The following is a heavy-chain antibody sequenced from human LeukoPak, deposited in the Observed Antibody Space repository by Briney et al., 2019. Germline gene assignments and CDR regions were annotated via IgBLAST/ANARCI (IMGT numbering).Heavy chain of an antibody. CDR3: ARGQYYFGSGSS. CDR2: IDPSDSHT. Sequence: PGESLRISCKASGYSFTSYWISWVRQMPGKGLEWMGKIDPSDSHTNYSPSFQGLVTISADKSVSTAYLQWSSLKASDTAIYYCARGQYYFGSGSSWGQGTLITVSS. D-gene: IGHD3-10*01. J-gene: IGHJ5*02. V-gene: IGHV5-10-1*01. CDR1: GYSFTSYW.